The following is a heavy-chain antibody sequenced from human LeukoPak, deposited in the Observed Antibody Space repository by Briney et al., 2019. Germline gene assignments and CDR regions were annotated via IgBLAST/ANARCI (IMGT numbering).Heavy chain of an antibody. CDR2: ISGSGGST. V-gene: IGHV3-23*01. J-gene: IGHJ4*02. D-gene: IGHD6-6*01. CDR3: AKVVYSSSFFDY. CDR1: GFTFSSYA. Sequence: GGSLRLSCAASGFTFSSYAMSWVPQAPGKGLEWVSAISGSGGSTYYADSVKGRFTISRDNSKNTLYLQMNRVRAEDTAVYYCAKVVYSSSFFDYWGQGTLVTVSS.